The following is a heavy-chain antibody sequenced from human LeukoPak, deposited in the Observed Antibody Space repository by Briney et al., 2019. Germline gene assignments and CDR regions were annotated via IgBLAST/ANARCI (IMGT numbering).Heavy chain of an antibody. CDR3: ARDYPPY. CDR2: INTDGKTT. V-gene: IGHV3-74*01. J-gene: IGHJ4*02. Sequence: GGFLRLSCAASGFTVSSNYMSWVRQAPGKGLVWVSRINTDGKTTTYADSVKGRFTISRDNTKYTLYLQMNSLNAEDTALYYCARDYPPYWGQGTLVTVSA. CDR1: GFTVSSNY.